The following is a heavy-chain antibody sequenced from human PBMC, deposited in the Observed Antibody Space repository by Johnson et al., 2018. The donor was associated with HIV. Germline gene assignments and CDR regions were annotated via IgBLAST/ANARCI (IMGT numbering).Heavy chain of an antibody. V-gene: IGHV3-30*03. J-gene: IGHJ3*02. D-gene: IGHD6-6*01. Sequence: VQLVESGGGLVKPGGSLRLSCAASGFTFSNAWMSWVRQAPGKGLEWVAVISYDGSNKYYADSVKGRFTISRDNSKNTLYLQMSSLRPKDTAMYYCASGVTARAPLLIWGHGTMVTVSS. CDR1: GFTFSNAW. CDR3: ASGVTARAPLLI. CDR2: ISYDGSNK.